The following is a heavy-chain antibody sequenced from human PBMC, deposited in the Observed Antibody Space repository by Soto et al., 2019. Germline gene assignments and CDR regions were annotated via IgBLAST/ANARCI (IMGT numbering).Heavy chain of an antibody. CDR2: IYPGDSDT. CDR3: ARGGVDYYDSSGSFDY. D-gene: IGHD3-22*01. CDR1: GYSFTIYC. V-gene: IGHV5-51*01. Sequence: LGESLKISCKGSGYSFTIYCIGWVLQMPWKGLEWMGIIYPGDSDTRYSPSFQGQVTISADKSISTAYLQWSSLKASDTAMYYCARGGVDYYDSSGSFDYWGQGALVTVS. J-gene: IGHJ4*02.